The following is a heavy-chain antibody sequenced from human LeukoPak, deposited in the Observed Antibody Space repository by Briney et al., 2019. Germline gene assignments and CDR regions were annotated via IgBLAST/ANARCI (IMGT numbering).Heavy chain of an antibody. D-gene: IGHD3-16*01. CDR2: IYSGGST. Sequence: GGSLRLSCAASGFTVSSNYVSWVRQAPGKGLEWVSVIYSGGSTYYADSVKGRFTISRDNSKNTLYLQMNSLRAEDTAVYYCARASPGSLGEYYFDYWGQGTLVTVSS. V-gene: IGHV3-53*01. J-gene: IGHJ4*02. CDR1: GFTVSSNY. CDR3: ARASPGSLGEYYFDY.